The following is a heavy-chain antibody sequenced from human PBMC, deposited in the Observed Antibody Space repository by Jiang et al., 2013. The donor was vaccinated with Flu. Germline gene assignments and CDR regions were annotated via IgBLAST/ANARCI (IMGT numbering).Heavy chain of an antibody. J-gene: IGHJ4*02. Sequence: KPTQTLTLTCTFSGFSLSTSGMCVSWIRQPPGKALEWLARIDWDDDKYYNTSLKTRLTVSKDTSKNQVVLTMTNMDPVDTATYYCAREYGDYFSAIDYWGQGVLVTVSS. D-gene: IGHD4-17*01. CDR2: IDWDDDK. V-gene: IGHV2-70*11. CDR3: AREYGDYFSAIDY. CDR1: GFSLSTSGMC.